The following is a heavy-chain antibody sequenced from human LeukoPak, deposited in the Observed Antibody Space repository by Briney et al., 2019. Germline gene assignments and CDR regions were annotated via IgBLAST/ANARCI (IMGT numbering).Heavy chain of an antibody. D-gene: IGHD3-3*01. V-gene: IGHV4-34*01. J-gene: IGHJ4*02. CDR1: GGSFSGYY. CDR3: ARGQAPYYDFGSA. CDR2: INHSGST. Sequence: SETLSLTCAVYGGSFSGYYWSWIRQPPGKGLEWIGEINHSGSTNYNPSLKSRVTISVDTSKNQFSLKLSSVTAADTAVYYCARGQAPYYDFGSAWGQGTLVTVSS.